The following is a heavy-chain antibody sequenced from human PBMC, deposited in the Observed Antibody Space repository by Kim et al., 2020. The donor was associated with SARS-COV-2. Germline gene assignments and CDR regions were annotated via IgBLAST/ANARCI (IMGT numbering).Heavy chain of an antibody. V-gene: IGHV4-30-2*01. CDR1: GGSISSGGYS. J-gene: IGHJ3*02. CDR3: ARADPDSPEAYLAAFDI. Sequence: SETLSLTCAVSGGSISSGGYSWSWIRQPPGKGLEWIGYIYHSGSTYYNPSIKSRLTISVDRSKNQFSLKLSSVTAADTAVYYCARADPDSPEAYLAAFDIWGQGTMVTVSS. D-gene: IGHD3-16*01. CDR2: IYHSGST.